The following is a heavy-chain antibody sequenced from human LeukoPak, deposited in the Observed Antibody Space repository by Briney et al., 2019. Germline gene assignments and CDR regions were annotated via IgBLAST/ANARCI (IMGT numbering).Heavy chain of an antibody. V-gene: IGHV4-34*01. CDR1: GGSFSGYY. J-gene: IGHJ5*02. CDR3: ARQSLVGAPNWFDP. CDR2: IYYSGST. D-gene: IGHD1-26*01. Sequence: PSETLSLTCAVYGGSFSGYYWSWIRQPPGKGLEWIGSIYYSGSTYYTPSLTRRAFISIDTSKNQFSLKLTSVTAADTAMYYCARQSLVGAPNWFDPWGQGTLVTVSS.